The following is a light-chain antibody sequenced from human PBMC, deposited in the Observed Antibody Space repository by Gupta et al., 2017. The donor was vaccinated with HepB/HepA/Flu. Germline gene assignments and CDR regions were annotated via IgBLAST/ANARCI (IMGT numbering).Light chain of an antibody. Sequence: QSALTQPASVSGSPGQSITISCTGTSSDVGSYNLVSWYQQHPGKAPKLMIYEVSKRPSGVSNHFSGSKSGNTASLTISGLQAEDEADYYCCSYAGSRTHVVFGGGTKLTVL. CDR3: CSYAGSRTHVV. J-gene: IGLJ2*01. CDR1: SSDVGSYNL. CDR2: EVS. V-gene: IGLV2-23*02.